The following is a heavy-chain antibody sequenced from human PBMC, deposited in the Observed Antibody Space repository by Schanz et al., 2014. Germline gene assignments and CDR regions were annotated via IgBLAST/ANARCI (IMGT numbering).Heavy chain of an antibody. CDR1: GFSISDHT. CDR2: TYLGGNT. CDR3: VKDLQRELLRDDHYYGMDV. D-gene: IGHD1-26*01. J-gene: IGHJ6*02. V-gene: IGHV3-66*01. Sequence: EVQLVESGGGLVQPGGSLRLSCAASGFSISDHTMRWDRQAPGKGLEPVSVTYLGGNTDYADSVKGRFTTSRDNSKNTMYLQMNSLLSVYTVVYYCVKDLQRELLRDDHYYGMDVWGQGTTVTVSS.